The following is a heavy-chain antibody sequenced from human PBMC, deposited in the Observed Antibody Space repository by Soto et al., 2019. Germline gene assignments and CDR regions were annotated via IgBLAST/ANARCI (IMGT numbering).Heavy chain of an antibody. V-gene: IGHV4-34*01. CDR3: ARGGGGYGSGSYSPRTTWFDP. CDR1: GGSFSGYY. Sequence: SETLSLTCAVYGGSFSGYYWSWLRQPPGKGLEWIGEINHSGSTNYNPSLKSRVTISVDTSKNQFSLKLSSVTAADTALYYCARGGGGYGSGSYSPRTTWFDPWGQGTLVTVS. CDR2: INHSGST. J-gene: IGHJ5*02. D-gene: IGHD3-10*01.